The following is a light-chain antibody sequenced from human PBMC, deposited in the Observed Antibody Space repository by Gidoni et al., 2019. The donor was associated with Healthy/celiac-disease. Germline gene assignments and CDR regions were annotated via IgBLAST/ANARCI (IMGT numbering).Light chain of an antibody. J-gene: IGKJ2*01. Sequence: DIQVTQSPSSLSASVGYRGTITCRASQSISSYLNWYQQKPGKAPKLLIYAASSLQSGVPSRFSGSGSGTDFTLTISSLQPEDFATYYCQQSDSTPPTFGQGTKLEIK. CDR1: QSISSY. CDR2: AAS. CDR3: QQSDSTPPT. V-gene: IGKV1-39*01.